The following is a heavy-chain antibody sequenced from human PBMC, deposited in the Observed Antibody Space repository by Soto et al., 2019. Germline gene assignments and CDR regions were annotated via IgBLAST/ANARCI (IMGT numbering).Heavy chain of an antibody. CDR1: GFTVSNTY. D-gene: IGHD2-2*01. J-gene: IGHJ5*02. CDR3: ARALPVAKGGFDP. CDR2: IYTAGGT. V-gene: IGHV3-53*01. Sequence: PGGSLRLSCVASGFTVSNTYMTWVRQPPGKGLECVSVIYTAGGTNYADSVKGRFIISRDNSKNTLYLQMDSLRAEDTAVYYCARALPVAKGGFDPWGQGTLVTVSS.